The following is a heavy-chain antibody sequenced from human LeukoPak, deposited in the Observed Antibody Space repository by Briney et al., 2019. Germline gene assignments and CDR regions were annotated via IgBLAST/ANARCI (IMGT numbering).Heavy chain of an antibody. J-gene: IGHJ4*02. Sequence: KTSETLSLTCAVYGRSFSGYYWSWIRQTPGKGLEWIGEINHSGSTTYNPSLKSRVTISVDTSKNQFSLKLSSVTAADTAVYYCARLSPDYGDCYDYWGQGTLVTVSS. CDR1: GRSFSGYY. CDR2: INHSGST. V-gene: IGHV4-34*01. CDR3: ARLSPDYGDCYDY. D-gene: IGHD4-17*01.